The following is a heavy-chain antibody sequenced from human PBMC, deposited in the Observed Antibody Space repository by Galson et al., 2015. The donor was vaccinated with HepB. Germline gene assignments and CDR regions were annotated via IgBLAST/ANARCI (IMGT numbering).Heavy chain of an antibody. D-gene: IGHD3-10*01. CDR1: GFTVSSNY. CDR2: IYSGGST. Sequence: SLRLSCAAPGFTVSSNYMSWVRQAPGKGLEWVSVIYSGGSTYYADSVKGRFTISRHNSKNTLYLQMNSLRAEDTAVYYCAREVIGPLRGVIRDRWFDPWGQGTLVTVSS. CDR3: AREVIGPLRGVIRDRWFDP. J-gene: IGHJ5*02. V-gene: IGHV3-53*04.